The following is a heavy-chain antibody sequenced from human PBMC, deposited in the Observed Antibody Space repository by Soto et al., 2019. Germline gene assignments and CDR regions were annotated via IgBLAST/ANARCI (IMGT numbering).Heavy chain of an antibody. CDR2: IYHSGNI. V-gene: IGHV4-30-2*01. CDR3: ARFPDC. Sequence: SETLSLTCAVSGGSISSGGYSWSWIRQPPGKGLEWIGYIYHSGNIYYNPSLKSRVTISVDRSKNQFSLKLSSVTAAATAVYYGARFPDCRARGTLVPVSS. J-gene: IGHJ4*02. CDR1: GGSISSGGYS.